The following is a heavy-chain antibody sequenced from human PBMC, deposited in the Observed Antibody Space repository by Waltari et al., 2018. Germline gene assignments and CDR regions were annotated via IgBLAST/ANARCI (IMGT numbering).Heavy chain of an antibody. V-gene: IGHV1-2*06. D-gene: IGHD1-26*01. CDR1: GYPFTGYY. CDR2: INPNRGGT. CDR3: ARGLVGAFDY. J-gene: IGHJ4*02. Sequence: VQLVQSGAEVKKPGASVNVSCKASGYPFTGYYMHWVRQAPVHGLEWMGRINPNRGGTNYAQKFQGRVTMTRDTSISTAYMELSRLRSDDTAVYYCARGLVGAFDYWGQGTLVTVSS.